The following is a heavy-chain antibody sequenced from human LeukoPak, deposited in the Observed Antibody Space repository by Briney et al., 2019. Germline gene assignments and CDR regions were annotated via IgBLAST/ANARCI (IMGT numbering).Heavy chain of an antibody. Sequence: QPGGSLRLSCAASGFAISNYAMSWVRQAPGKGLEWVAGISGSGDKSYYADSVKGRFSVSRDNSKNTLYLQMNSLRVEDAAVYYCAKGYGDLVAFDIWGQGTMVTVSS. J-gene: IGHJ3*02. CDR2: ISGSGDKS. CDR1: GFAISNYA. D-gene: IGHD4-17*01. V-gene: IGHV3-23*01. CDR3: AKGYGDLVAFDI.